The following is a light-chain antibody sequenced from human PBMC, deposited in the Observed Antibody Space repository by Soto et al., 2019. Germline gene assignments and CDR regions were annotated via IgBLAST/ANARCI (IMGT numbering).Light chain of an antibody. Sequence: EVVMTQSPATLSVSPGERATLSCRASQSVSSNLAWYQQKPGQAPRLLIYGASTRATGIPARFSGSGSGTEFTLPISSLQSEDFAIYYCQQYNNWPPITFGQGTKLEIK. V-gene: IGKV3-15*01. J-gene: IGKJ2*01. CDR1: QSVSSN. CDR3: QQYNNWPPIT. CDR2: GAS.